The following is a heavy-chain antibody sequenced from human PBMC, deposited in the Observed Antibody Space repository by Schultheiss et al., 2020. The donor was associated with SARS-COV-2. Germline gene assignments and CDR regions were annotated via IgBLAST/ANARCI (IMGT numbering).Heavy chain of an antibody. CDR2: IYYSGST. Sequence: SETLSLTCTVSGGSISSYYWGWIRQPPGKGLEWIGSIYYSGSTYYNPSLKSRVTISVDTSKNQFSLKLSSVTAADTAVYYCARLARVGAVDYWGQGTLVTVSS. V-gene: IGHV4-39*01. J-gene: IGHJ4*02. CDR3: ARLARVGAVDY. D-gene: IGHD1-26*01. CDR1: GGSISSYY.